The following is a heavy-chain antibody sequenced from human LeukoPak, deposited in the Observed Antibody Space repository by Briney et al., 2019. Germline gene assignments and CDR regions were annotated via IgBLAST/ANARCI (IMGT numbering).Heavy chain of an antibody. V-gene: IGHV2-70*01. J-gene: IGHJ4*02. CDR3: ARIRSGSYYQYYFDY. D-gene: IGHD1-26*01. CDR2: IDWDDDK. Sequence: SGPALVKPTQTLTLTCTFSGFSLSTSGMCVSWIRQPPGKALEWLALIDWDDDKYYSTSLKTRLTISKDTSKNQVVLTMTNMDPVDTATYYCARIRSGSYYQYYFDYRGQGTLVTVSS. CDR1: GFSLSTSGMC.